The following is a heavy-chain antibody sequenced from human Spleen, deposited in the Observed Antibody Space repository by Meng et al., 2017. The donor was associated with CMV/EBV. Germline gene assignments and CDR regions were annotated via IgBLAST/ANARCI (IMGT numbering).Heavy chain of an antibody. D-gene: IGHD6-6*01. Sequence: GGPLRLSCAASGFTFSTYAMHWVRQAPGKGLEWVSAISGGGSSTFYADSMQGRFTISRDNSKNTLFLQMKSLRAGDTAMYYCAKAPSIEARAGIDFWGPGTLVTVSS. CDR2: ISGGGSST. V-gene: IGHV3-23*01. CDR1: GFTFSTYA. J-gene: IGHJ1*01. CDR3: AKAPSIEARAGIDF.